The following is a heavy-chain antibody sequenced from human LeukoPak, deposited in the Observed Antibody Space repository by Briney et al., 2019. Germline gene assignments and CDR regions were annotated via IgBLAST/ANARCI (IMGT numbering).Heavy chain of an antibody. Sequence: SETLSLTCTVSGGSISSYYWSWIRQPPGKGLEWIGYIYYSGSTNYNPSLESRVTISVDTSKNQFSLKLSSVTAADTAVYYCARLSSYGRGGFDYWGQGTLVTISS. CDR3: ARLSSYGRGGFDY. V-gene: IGHV4-59*08. J-gene: IGHJ4*02. D-gene: IGHD5-18*01. CDR2: IYYSGST. CDR1: GGSISSYY.